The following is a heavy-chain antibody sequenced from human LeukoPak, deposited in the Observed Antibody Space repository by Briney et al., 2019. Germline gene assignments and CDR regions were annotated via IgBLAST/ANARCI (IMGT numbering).Heavy chain of an antibody. D-gene: IGHD5-24*01. Sequence: SETLSLTCTVSGGSISSSSYYWGWIRQPPGKGLESIGSIYYSGSTYYNPSLKSLVTISVATYKNQFSLKLSSVTAADTAVYYCARGLRWLQCYFDYWGQGTLVTVSS. CDR3: ARGLRWLQCYFDY. J-gene: IGHJ4*02. V-gene: IGHV4-39*01. CDR2: IYYSGST. CDR1: GGSISSSSYY.